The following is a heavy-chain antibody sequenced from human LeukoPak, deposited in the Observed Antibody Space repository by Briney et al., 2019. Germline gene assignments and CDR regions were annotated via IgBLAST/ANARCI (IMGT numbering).Heavy chain of an antibody. D-gene: IGHD1-26*01. V-gene: IGHV5-51*01. CDR3: ARLRRYSGSYLDAFDI. CDR1: GYSFTSYW. J-gene: IGHJ3*02. Sequence: GESLKISCKGSGYSFTSYWIGWVRQMPGKGLEWMGIIYPGDSVTRYSPSFQGQVTISADKSISTAYLQWSSLKASDTAMYYCARLRRYSGSYLDAFDIWGQGTMVTVSS. CDR2: IYPGDSVT.